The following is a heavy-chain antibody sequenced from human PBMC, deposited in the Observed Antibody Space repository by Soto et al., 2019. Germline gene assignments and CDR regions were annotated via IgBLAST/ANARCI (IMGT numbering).Heavy chain of an antibody. J-gene: IGHJ3*02. CDR1: GGSISSSSYY. CDR2: IYYSGST. Sequence: SETLSLTCTVSGGSISSSSYYWGWIRQPPGKGLEWIGSIYYSGSTYYNPSLKSRVTISVDTSKNQFSLKLSSVTAADTAVYYCARREWYSSSSLGGAFDIWGQGTMVTVSS. V-gene: IGHV4-39*01. CDR3: ARREWYSSSSLGGAFDI. D-gene: IGHD6-6*01.